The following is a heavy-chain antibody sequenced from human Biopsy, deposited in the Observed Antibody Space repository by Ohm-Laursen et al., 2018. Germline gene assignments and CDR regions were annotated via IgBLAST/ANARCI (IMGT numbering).Heavy chain of an antibody. CDR3: ARDDAATVIRGLYY. J-gene: IGHJ4*02. CDR2: IYYSGTT. D-gene: IGHD3-10*01. CDR1: GGSISSDY. Sequence: SDTLSLTCPVSGGSISSDYWSWIRQTPGKGLEWIGYIYYSGTTDYSPSLKSRVTISIDKSKNQFFLKLSSVTAEDTAVYYCARDDAATVIRGLYYWGQGALVTVSS. V-gene: IGHV4-59*07.